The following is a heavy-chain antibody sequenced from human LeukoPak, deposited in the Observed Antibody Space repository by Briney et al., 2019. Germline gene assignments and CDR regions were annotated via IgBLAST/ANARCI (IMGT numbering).Heavy chain of an antibody. CDR1: GFTFSSYA. J-gene: IGHJ4*02. V-gene: IGHV3-23*01. D-gene: IGHD1-26*01. CDR3: AKNSGSYQCFDY. Sequence: PGGSLRLSCAASGFTFSSYAMSWVRQAPGKGLEWVSTISGSGGNTYYADSVKGRLTISRDNSKNTLFLQMNSLRAEDTAVYYCAKNSGSYQCFDYWGQGTLVTVS. CDR2: ISGSGGNT.